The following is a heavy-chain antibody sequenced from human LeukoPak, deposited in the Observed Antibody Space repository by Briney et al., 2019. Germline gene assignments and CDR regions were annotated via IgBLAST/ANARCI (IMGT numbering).Heavy chain of an antibody. CDR1: GYTLTAYY. J-gene: IGHJ4*02. CDR2: IDPKSGDT. CDR3: ARDPATSYYLDA. Sequence: ASVKVSCKASGYTLTAYYLNWLRQAPGQGLEWMGWIDPKSGDTKIAPKFQGRVTMTRDTSLSTVYMALYSLRSDDTAIYSCARDPATSYYLDAWGQGILVTVSS. V-gene: IGHV1-2*02.